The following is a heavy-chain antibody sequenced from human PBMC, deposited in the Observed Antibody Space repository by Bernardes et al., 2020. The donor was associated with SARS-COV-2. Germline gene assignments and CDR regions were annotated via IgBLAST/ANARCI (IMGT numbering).Heavy chain of an antibody. D-gene: IGHD2-15*01. V-gene: IGHV3-48*01. CDR1: GFIFTTSS. CDR3: ARGWRENSFDY. Sequence: GASLLTSCVGSGFIFTTSSMSWVRQAPGPGLEWLLFISSGGDTIHDADSVRGRFTVSRDDAKNSVYLQMNSLRAEDTAVYYCARGWRENSFDYWGQGALVTVSS. CDR2: ISSGGDTI. J-gene: IGHJ4*02.